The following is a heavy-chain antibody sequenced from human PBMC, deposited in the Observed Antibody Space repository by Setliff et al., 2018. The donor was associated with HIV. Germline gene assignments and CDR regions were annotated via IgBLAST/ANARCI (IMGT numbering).Heavy chain of an antibody. CDR2: IYFDGTA. V-gene: IGHV4-59*08. CDR3: ARQGGFWDPYFTQSYYYYYMDV. D-gene: IGHD3-3*01. Sequence: ASETLSLTCNVSGGSISNSYWSWVRQPPGKRLEWIGYIYFDGTAIYNPSFQSRVTISVDTSKNQFSLKVTSVTAADTAVYYCARQGGFWDPYFTQSYYYYYMDVWGKGTTVTVSS. CDR1: GGSISNSY. J-gene: IGHJ6*03.